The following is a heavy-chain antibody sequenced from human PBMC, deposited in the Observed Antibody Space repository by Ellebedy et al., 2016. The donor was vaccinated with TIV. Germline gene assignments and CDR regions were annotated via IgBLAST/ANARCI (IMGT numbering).Heavy chain of an antibody. Sequence: PGGSLRLSCEVSGFTFSTYSLTWVRQAPGKGLDWVAFISGGSSAVYYADSVKGRFTISRDNAKNSLYLQMNSLRDEDTAVYFCARLGGFKDFYYFGMDVWGQGTTVTVSS. J-gene: IGHJ6*02. CDR2: ISGGSSAV. D-gene: IGHD5-12*01. CDR3: ARLGGFKDFYYFGMDV. CDR1: GFTFSTYS. V-gene: IGHV3-48*02.